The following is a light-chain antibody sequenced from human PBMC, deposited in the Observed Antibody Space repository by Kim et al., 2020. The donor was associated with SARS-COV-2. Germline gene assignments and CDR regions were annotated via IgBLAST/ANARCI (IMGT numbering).Light chain of an antibody. J-gene: IGKJ2*01. V-gene: IGKV3-15*01. Sequence: VSPGERATRSCRASQSVSSNLAWYQQKSGQAPRLLIYSVSTRATGIPDRFSGSGSGTDFTLTISRLEPEDSAMYYCQQYSIRPPYTFGQGTKLEI. CDR1: QSVSSN. CDR2: SVS. CDR3: QQYSIRPPYT.